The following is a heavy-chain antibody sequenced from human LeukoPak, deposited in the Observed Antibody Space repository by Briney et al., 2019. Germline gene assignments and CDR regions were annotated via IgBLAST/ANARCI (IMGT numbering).Heavy chain of an antibody. V-gene: IGHV4-39*01. Sequence: SETLSLTCTVSGGSISSSSYYWGWIRQPPGKGLEWIGSIYYSGSTYYNPSLKSRVTISVDTSKNQFSLKLSSVTAADTAVYYCARPRTLGGQMGYWGQGTLVTVSS. J-gene: IGHJ4*02. CDR2: IYYSGST. CDR3: ARPRTLGGQMGY. D-gene: IGHD5-24*01. CDR1: GGSISSSSYY.